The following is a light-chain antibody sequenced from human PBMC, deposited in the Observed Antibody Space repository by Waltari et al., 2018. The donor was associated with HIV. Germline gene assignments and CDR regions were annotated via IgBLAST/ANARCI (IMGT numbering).Light chain of an antibody. J-gene: IGKJ1*01. CDR2: GAS. CDR3: QQYDNWPPR. V-gene: IGKV3-15*01. CDR1: ESVSNN. Sequence: EIVLTQSPASLSMSTGERATLSCRASESVSNNLAWYYQKPGQAPRPLIYGASSRATGIPVRFSGMGSGTEFTLTISSLQSEDFALYYCQQYDNWPPRFGQGTKVEIK.